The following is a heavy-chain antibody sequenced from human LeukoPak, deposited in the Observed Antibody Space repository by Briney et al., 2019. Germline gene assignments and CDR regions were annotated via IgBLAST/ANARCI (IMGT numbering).Heavy chain of an antibody. D-gene: IGHD6-13*01. CDR2: IYYSGST. J-gene: IGHJ6*03. Sequence: SETLSLTCTVSGGSISSYYWSWIRQPPGKGLEWIGYIYYSGSTNYNPSLKSRVTISVDTSKNQFSLKLSSVSAADTAVYYCARRIAGGWGYYYYMDVWGKGTTVTVSS. V-gene: IGHV4-59*01. CDR3: ARRIAGGWGYYYYMDV. CDR1: GGSISSYY.